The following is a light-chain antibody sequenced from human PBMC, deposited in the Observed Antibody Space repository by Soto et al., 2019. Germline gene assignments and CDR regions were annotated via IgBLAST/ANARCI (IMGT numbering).Light chain of an antibody. CDR3: QQYNSYSPLT. V-gene: IGKV1-5*03. J-gene: IGKJ4*01. CDR2: KAS. CDR1: QSISSW. Sequence: DIQMTQSPSTLSASVGDRVTITCRASQSISSWLAWYQQKPGKAPKLLIYKASSLESGVPSRFSGSVSGPEFTLTISSLQPDDFATYYCQQYNSYSPLTFCGGTKVEIK.